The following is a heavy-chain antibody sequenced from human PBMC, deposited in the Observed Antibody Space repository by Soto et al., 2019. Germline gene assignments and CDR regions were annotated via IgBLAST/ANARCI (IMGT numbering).Heavy chain of an antibody. CDR3: AKDSVPGQWPYNGAYYSPFDS. CDR1: GFTFGSYG. D-gene: IGHD1-26*01. Sequence: PWGSLRLSCVASGFTFGSYGMSWVRQAPGKGLEWVSAISGAGGYPYYADSVKGRFTISRDNSKTTLYLHMNSLTAEDTAIYYCAKDSVPGQWPYNGAYYSPFDSWGQGTPVTVSS. CDR2: ISGAGGYP. J-gene: IGHJ4*02. V-gene: IGHV3-23*01.